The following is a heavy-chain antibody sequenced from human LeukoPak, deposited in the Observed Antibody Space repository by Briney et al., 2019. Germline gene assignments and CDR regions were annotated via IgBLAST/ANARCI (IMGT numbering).Heavy chain of an antibody. J-gene: IGHJ4*02. Sequence: GASVTVSRMPSGYTFTSYDIHWVRPATGQGLEWMGWMNPNRGNTGYAQKFQGRVTMTRNTAISTAYMELSSLRSEDTAVYYCARAGWRYFDGKTYYFDYWSQGTLVTVSS. D-gene: IGHD3-9*01. CDR2: MNPNRGNT. CDR1: GYTFTSYD. V-gene: IGHV1-8*01. CDR3: ARAGWRYFDGKTYYFDY.